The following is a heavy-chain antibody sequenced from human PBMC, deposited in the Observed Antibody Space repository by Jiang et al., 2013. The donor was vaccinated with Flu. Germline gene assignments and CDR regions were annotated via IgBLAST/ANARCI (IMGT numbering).Heavy chain of an antibody. CDR3: ARAGDGQQLAAVGYYYYGMDV. Sequence: GLVKPAGTLSLTCAVSGASITSSQWWSWVRQPPGKGLEWIGETDDSGNTNYNPSLKSRVTISVDKSKNHLSLNLRSVTAADTAVYYCARAGDGQQLAAVGYYYYGMDVWGQGTTVTVSS. J-gene: IGHJ6*02. CDR2: TDDSGNT. CDR1: GASITSSQW. D-gene: IGHD1-1*01. V-gene: IGHV4-4*02.